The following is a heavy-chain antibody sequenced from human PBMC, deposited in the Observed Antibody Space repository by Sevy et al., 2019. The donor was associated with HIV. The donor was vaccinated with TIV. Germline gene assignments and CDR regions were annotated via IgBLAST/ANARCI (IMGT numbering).Heavy chain of an antibody. CDR2: IKPDGSDK. J-gene: IGHJ4*02. V-gene: IGHV3-7*01. Sequence: GEPLKISCAASGFSFSAYWMNWVRQAPGKGLEWVANIKPDGSDKHYVDSAEGRFTISRDNAKNSLYLQMNSLRVEDTAMYYCAQETFGRFDSWGQGTLVTVSS. D-gene: IGHD1-26*01. CDR3: AQETFGRFDS. CDR1: GFSFSAYW.